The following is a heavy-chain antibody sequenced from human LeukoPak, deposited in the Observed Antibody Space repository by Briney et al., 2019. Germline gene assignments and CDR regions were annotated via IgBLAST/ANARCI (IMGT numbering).Heavy chain of an antibody. Sequence: GGSLRLSCAASGFGVISDFVTWVRQAPGKGLEWLSIIFTGSLDGRTAHADSVKGRFTISRDNSANTLYLQMDSLRTEDTATYYCATRGAWGPGTLVTVSS. J-gene: IGHJ5*02. CDR2: IFTGSLDGRT. CDR1: GFGVISDF. CDR3: ATRGA. V-gene: IGHV3-53*01.